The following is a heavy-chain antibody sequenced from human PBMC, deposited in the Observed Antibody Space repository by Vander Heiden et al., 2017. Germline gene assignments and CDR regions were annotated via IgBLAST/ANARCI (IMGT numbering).Heavy chain of an antibody. CDR3: ARVRWGSYES. V-gene: IGHV3-13*01. CDR2: VDTAGDT. Sequence: EVQLVESGGGLVQPGGSLRLSCAASGFRFSNYDMHWVRQVTGKGLEWVSAVDTAGDTFYPASLKGRFTISREDATNSLYLQMNSLRAGDTAVYYCARVRWGSYESWGQGTLVTVSS. CDR1: GFRFSNYD. D-gene: IGHD7-27*01. J-gene: IGHJ5*02.